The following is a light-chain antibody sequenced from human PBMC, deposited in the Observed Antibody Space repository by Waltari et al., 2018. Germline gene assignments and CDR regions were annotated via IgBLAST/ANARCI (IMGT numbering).Light chain of an antibody. CDR1: QTIGSQ. J-gene: IGKJ1*01. V-gene: IGKV3-11*01. CDR3: QQRDSWPLT. Sequence: GARATLSCRASQTIGSQLAWYQQKPGQAPRLLISDVSNRATGIPVRFSGSGSGTDFTLTISSLEPEDFAVYYCQQRDSWPLTFGQGTKVEI. CDR2: DVS.